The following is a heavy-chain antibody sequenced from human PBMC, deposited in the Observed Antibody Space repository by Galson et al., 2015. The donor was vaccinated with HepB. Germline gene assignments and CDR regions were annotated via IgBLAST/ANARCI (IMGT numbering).Heavy chain of an antibody. V-gene: IGHV5-10-1*01. J-gene: IGHJ6*02. CDR1: GYSFTSYW. Sequence: QSGAEVKKPGESLRVSCKGSGYSFTSYWISWVRQMPGKGLEWMGRIDPSDSYTNYSPSFQGHVTISADKSISTAYLQWSSLKASDTAMYYCARAHYYGSGSYSNGMDVWGQGTTVTVSS. CDR3: ARAHYYGSGSYSNGMDV. D-gene: IGHD3-10*01. CDR2: IDPSDSYT.